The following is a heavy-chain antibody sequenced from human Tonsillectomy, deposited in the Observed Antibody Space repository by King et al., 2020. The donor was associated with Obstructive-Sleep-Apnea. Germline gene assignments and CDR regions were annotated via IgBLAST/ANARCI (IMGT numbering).Heavy chain of an antibody. Sequence: VQLVESGAEVKKPGASVKVSCKASGYTFTSYDINGVRQATGQGLEWMGWMNPNSGNTGYAQKFQGRVTMTRNTSMTTAYMELRSLTSEDTAVYYCVRERGYPDYWGQGTLVTVSS. CDR3: VRERGYPDY. V-gene: IGHV1-8*01. D-gene: IGHD5-18*01. CDR2: MNPNSGNT. J-gene: IGHJ4*02. CDR1: GYTFTSYD.